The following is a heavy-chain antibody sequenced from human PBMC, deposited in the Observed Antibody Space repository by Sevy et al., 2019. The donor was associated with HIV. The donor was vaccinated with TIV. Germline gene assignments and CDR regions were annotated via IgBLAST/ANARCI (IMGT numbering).Heavy chain of an antibody. Sequence: GGSLRLSCAASGFSISNNYTAWVRQAPGKGLEWVSVMYSGGSPYYADSVKGRFALSRDMSKNTVYLQMNSLRAEDTAVYYCARGYCGGGNCTAFDPWGQGTLVTVSS. J-gene: IGHJ5*02. CDR2: MYSGGSP. CDR1: GFSISNNY. CDR3: ARGYCGGGNCTAFDP. V-gene: IGHV3-53*01. D-gene: IGHD2-21*01.